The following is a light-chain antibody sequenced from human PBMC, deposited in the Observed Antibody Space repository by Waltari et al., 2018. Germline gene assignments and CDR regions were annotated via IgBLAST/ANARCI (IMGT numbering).Light chain of an antibody. CDR3: QQYYSTPLT. CDR2: WAS. Sequence: DIVMTQSPDSLAVSLGERAALNCTSSQSLLYSSNNKNYLAWYQQKPGQPPKLLIYWASTRESGVPDRFSGSGSGTDFTLTISSLQAEDVAVYYCQQYYSTPLTFGGGTKVEIK. J-gene: IGKJ4*01. CDR1: QSLLYSSNNKNY. V-gene: IGKV4-1*01.